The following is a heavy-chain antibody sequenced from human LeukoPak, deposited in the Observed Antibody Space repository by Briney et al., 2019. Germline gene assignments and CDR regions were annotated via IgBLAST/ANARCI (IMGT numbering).Heavy chain of an antibody. CDR3: ARGPANNYYGSGPNYYYYYYMDV. V-gene: IGHV1-69*05. CDR1: GGTFSSYA. CDR2: IIPIFGTA. D-gene: IGHD3-10*01. J-gene: IGHJ6*03. Sequence: SVKVSCKASGGTFSSYAISWVRQAPGQGLEWMGGIIPIFGTANYAQKFQGRVTITTDESTSTAYMELSSLRSEDTAVYYCARGPANNYYGSGPNYYYYYYMDVWGKGTTVTVSS.